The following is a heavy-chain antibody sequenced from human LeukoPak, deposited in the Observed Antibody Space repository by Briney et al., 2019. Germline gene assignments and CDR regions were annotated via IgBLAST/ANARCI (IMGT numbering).Heavy chain of an antibody. V-gene: IGHV3-23*01. CDR2: ISGSGGST. Sequence: GGSLRLSCAASGFTFSSYAMSWVRQAPGKGLEWVSAISGSGGSTYYADSVKGRFTISRDTSKNTLYLQMNSLRAEDTAVYYCARGRYYFGSRSYPQDYWGQGTLVTVSS. CDR1: GFTFSSYA. D-gene: IGHD3-10*01. J-gene: IGHJ4*02. CDR3: ARGRYYFGSRSYPQDY.